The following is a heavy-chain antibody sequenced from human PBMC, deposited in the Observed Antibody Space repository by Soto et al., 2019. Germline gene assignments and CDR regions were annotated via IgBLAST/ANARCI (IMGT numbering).Heavy chain of an antibody. CDR3: AHFNGSSWYYYYYGMDV. D-gene: IGHD6-13*01. J-gene: IGHJ6*02. Sequence: QITLKESGPTLVKPTQTLTLTCTFSGFSLSTSGVGVGWIRQPPGKALEWLALIYWDDDKRYSPSLKSRLTITKDTSKNQVVLTMTNMDPVDTATYYCAHFNGSSWYYYYYGMDVWGRGTTVTVSS. CDR2: IYWDDDK. V-gene: IGHV2-5*02. CDR1: GFSLSTSGVG.